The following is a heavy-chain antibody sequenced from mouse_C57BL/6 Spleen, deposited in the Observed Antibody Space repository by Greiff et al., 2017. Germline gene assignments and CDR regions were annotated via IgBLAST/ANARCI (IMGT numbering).Heavy chain of an antibody. V-gene: IGHV5-4*01. CDR2: ISDGGSYT. CDR3: ARDPPYYYGSSYWYFDV. D-gene: IGHD1-1*01. Sequence: DVQLVESGGGLVKPGGSLKLSCAASGFTFSSYAMSWVRQTPEKRLEWVATISDGGSYTYYPDNVKGRFTISRDNAKNNLYLQMSHLKSEDTAMYYCARDPPYYYGSSYWYFDVWGTGTTVTVSS. CDR1: GFTFSSYA. J-gene: IGHJ1*03.